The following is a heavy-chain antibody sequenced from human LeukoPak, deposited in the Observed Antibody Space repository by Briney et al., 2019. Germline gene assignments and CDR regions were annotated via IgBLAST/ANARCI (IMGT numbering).Heavy chain of an antibody. V-gene: IGHV4-61*02. CDR3: ARHSYVARWFDP. D-gene: IGHD2-8*01. CDR1: ASISSGDYY. Sequence: SETLSLTCTVSASISSGDYYWNWIRQPAGKGLEWIGRVSASGYTNYNPSLKSRVTISVDTSKNQISLKLSSVTAADTAVYYCARHSYVARWFDPWGQGTLVTVSS. J-gene: IGHJ5*02. CDR2: VSASGYT.